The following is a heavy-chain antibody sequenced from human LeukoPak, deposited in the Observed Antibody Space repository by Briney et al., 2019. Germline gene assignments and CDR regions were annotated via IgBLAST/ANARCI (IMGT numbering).Heavy chain of an antibody. CDR2: IQSKTDGGTT. J-gene: IGHJ4*02. V-gene: IGHV3-15*05. D-gene: IGHD6-6*01. CDR3: TTWSSQFDY. Sequence: PGGSLRLSCAASGFTFSDAWMTWVRQAPGKGLECVGFIQSKTDGGTTDSAAPVKGRFTVSRDDSKNTLYLQMNSLNSEDTAVYYCTTWSSQFDYWGQGTLVTVSS. CDR1: GFTFSDAW.